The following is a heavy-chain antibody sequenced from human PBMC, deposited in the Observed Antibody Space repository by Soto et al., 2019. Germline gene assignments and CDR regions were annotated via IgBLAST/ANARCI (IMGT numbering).Heavy chain of an antibody. J-gene: IGHJ6*02. D-gene: IGHD6-6*01. CDR2: ISASGGSA. CDR1: GFIFSSYY. CDR3: ASSSALWHGMDA. V-gene: IGHV3-23*01. Sequence: PGGSLRLSCVGPGFIFSSYYMNWARQAPGQGPEWLSVISASGGSAYYADSVRGRFTISRDNSKNTLYLQMKSLGAEDTAVYYCASSSALWHGMDAWGQGTTVTVSS.